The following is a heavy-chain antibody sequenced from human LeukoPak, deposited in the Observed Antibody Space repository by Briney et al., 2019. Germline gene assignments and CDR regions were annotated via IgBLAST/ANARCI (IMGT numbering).Heavy chain of an antibody. D-gene: IGHD3-9*01. Sequence: GESLKISCKGSGYNFTNYWIGWVRQMPGKGLEWMGIIYPGDSDTRYSPSFQGQVTISADKSINTAYLQWRRLKAPDTAIYFCARRTYYDILTGHYYYMDVWGKGTTVTVSS. V-gene: IGHV5-51*01. CDR3: ARRTYYDILTGHYYYMDV. CDR1: GYNFTNYW. CDR2: IYPGDSDT. J-gene: IGHJ6*03.